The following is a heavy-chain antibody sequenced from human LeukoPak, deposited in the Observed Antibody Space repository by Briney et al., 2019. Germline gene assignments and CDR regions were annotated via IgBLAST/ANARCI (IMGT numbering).Heavy chain of an antibody. CDR3: TRRYNYDSSGYYYVRDAFDI. Sequence: TGGSLRLSCTASGFTFGDYVMSWVRQAPGKGLEWVGFIRSKAYGGTTKNAASVKGRFTISRDDSRSIAYLQMNSLKTEDTAVYYCTRRYNYDSSGYYYVRDAFDIWGQGTMVTVS. CDR2: IRSKAYGGTT. CDR1: GFTFGDYV. D-gene: IGHD3-22*01. J-gene: IGHJ3*02. V-gene: IGHV3-49*04.